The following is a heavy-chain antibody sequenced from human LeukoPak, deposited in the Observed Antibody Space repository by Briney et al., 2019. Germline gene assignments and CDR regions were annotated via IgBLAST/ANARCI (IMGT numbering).Heavy chain of an antibody. V-gene: IGHV3-9*01. J-gene: IGHJ4*02. Sequence: GGSLRLSCAASGFTFNSYWMSWVRQAPGKGLEWVSGISWNSGSIGYADSVKGRFTISRDNAKNSLYLQMNSLRAEDTALYYCAKGARVATKTGVDYWGQGTLVTVSS. CDR2: ISWNSGSI. CDR3: AKGARVATKTGVDY. CDR1: GFTFNSYW. D-gene: IGHD5-12*01.